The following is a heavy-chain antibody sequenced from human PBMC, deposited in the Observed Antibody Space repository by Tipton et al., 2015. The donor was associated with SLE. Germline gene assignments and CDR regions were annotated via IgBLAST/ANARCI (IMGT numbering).Heavy chain of an antibody. Sequence: TLSLTCAVSGGSISGSPYYWAWIRQPPGKGLEWIGYISYSGSTKYNPSLKSRATISVATSKNQLSLELTSLTAADTAVYFCAGDRLDLDETENTFELWGQGTMVTVSS. CDR2: ISYSGST. J-gene: IGHJ3*01. CDR1: GGSISGSPYY. D-gene: IGHD6-19*01. V-gene: IGHV4-61*01. CDR3: AGDRLDLDETENTFEL.